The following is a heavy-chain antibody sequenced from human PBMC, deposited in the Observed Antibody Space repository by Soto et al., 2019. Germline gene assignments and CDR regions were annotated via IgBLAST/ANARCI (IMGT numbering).Heavy chain of an antibody. CDR2: IIPIFGTA. CDR1: GGTFSSYA. CDR3: AREGCSGGSCYFYGMDV. Sequence: GASVKVSCKASGGTFSSYAISWVRQAPGQGLEWMGGIIPIFGTANYAQKFQGRVTITADESTSTAYMELSSLRSEDTAVYYCAREGCSGGSCYFYGMDVWGQGTTVTVSS. V-gene: IGHV1-69*13. J-gene: IGHJ6*02. D-gene: IGHD2-15*01.